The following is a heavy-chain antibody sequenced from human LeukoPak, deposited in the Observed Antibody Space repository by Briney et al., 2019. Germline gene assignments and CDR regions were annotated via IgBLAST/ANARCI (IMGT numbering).Heavy chain of an antibody. Sequence: SETLSLTCAVYGGSFSGYYWSWIRQPPGKGLEWIGEINHSGSTNYNPSLKSRVAISVDTSKNQLSLKLSSVTAADTAVYYCARFISTVTTYYYFDYWGQGTLVTVSS. V-gene: IGHV4-34*01. J-gene: IGHJ4*02. CDR3: ARFISTVTTYYYFDY. CDR1: GGSFSGYY. D-gene: IGHD4-17*01. CDR2: INHSGST.